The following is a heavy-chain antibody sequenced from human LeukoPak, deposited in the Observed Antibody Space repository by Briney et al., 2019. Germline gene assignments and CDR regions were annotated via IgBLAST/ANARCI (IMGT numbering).Heavy chain of an antibody. CDR1: GFTFSSYA. CDR2: IYVDGRTT. CDR3: IRDFRSADL. Sequence: PGGSLRLSCAASGFTFSSYAMSWVRQAPGKGLVWVSRIYVDGRTTNYADSVKGRFTISRDNAKNTVYLEMNSLSVEDTATYYCIRDFRSADLWGQGTLVTVTS. J-gene: IGHJ5*02. V-gene: IGHV3-74*01.